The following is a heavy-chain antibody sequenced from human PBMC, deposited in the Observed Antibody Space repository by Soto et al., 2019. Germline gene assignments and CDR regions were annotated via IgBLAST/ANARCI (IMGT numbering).Heavy chain of an antibody. CDR1: GFTFSDYY. V-gene: IGHV3-11*01. J-gene: IGHJ4*02. D-gene: IGHD3-10*01. CDR3: ARRSTMVTYFDY. CDR2: ISGSGGTV. Sequence: QVQLVESGGGLVKPGGSLRLSCAASGFTFSDYYMSWIRQVPGKGLEWLSYISGSGGTVYYADSVKGRFTISRDNAKNSLHLDVSSLRAEDTAVYYCARRSTMVTYFDYWGQGSVVTVSS.